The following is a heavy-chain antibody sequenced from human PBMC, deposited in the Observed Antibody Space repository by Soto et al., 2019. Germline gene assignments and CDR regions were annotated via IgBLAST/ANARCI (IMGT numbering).Heavy chain of an antibody. CDR2: ISYSGTT. D-gene: IGHD2-2*01. CDR3: ARHKLGTSNFDY. V-gene: IGHV4-59*08. CDR1: GGSISSYY. J-gene: IGHJ4*02. Sequence: PSETLSLTCAVYGGSISSYYWSWIRQPPGKRLEWIGYISYSGTTNYNPSLKSRVTISVDTSKNQFSVKLTSVTAADTAVYYCARHKLGTSNFDYWGQGILVTVSS.